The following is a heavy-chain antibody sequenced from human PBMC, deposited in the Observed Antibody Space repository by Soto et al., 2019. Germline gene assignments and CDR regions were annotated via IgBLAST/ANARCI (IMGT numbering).Heavy chain of an antibody. D-gene: IGHD1-26*01. CDR3: AHSRVGFVSGSYLMDYFDY. CDR2: IYWDDDK. CDR1: GFSLSTSGVG. J-gene: IGHJ4*02. Sequence: QITLKESGPTLVKPTQTLTLTCTFSGFSLSTSGVGVGWIRQPPGKALEWLALIYWDDDKRYSPSLKSRLTITKDTSKNQVVLTMTNMDPVDTATYYCAHSRVGFVSGSYLMDYFDYWGQGTLVTVSS. V-gene: IGHV2-5*02.